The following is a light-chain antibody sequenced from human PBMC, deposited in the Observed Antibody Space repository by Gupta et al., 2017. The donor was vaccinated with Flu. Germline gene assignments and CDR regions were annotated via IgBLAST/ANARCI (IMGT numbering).Light chain of an antibody. CDR3: QQYGTLPGT. CDR2: STS. Sequence: EVVLTQSPGTLSLSPGERGTLSCRASQSVSSSFLDWYQQKPGQAPRLLIYSTSNRATGIPDRFSGSGSGTDFTLTITRLEPEDFAVYYCQQYGTLPGTFGQGTRVEV. CDR1: QSVSSSF. V-gene: IGKV3-20*01. J-gene: IGKJ1*01.